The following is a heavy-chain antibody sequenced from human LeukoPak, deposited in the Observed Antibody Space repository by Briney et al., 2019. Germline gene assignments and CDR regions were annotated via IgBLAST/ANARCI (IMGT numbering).Heavy chain of an antibody. D-gene: IGHD3-22*01. J-gene: IGHJ4*02. CDR3: ARAPGHYDSSGYYDY. CDR1: GFTFSDYY. V-gene: IGHV3-11*01. Sequence: GGSLRLSCAASGFTFSDYYMSWIRQAPGKGLEWVSYISSSGSTIYYADSVKGRFAISRDNAKNSLYLQMNSLRAEDTAVYYCARAPGHYDSSGYYDYWGQGTLVTVSS. CDR2: ISSSGSTI.